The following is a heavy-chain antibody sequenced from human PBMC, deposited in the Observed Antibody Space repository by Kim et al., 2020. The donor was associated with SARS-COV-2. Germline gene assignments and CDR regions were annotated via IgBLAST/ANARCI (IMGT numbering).Heavy chain of an antibody. V-gene: IGHV3-33*06. Sequence: GGSLRLSCAASGFTFSSYGMHWVRQAPGKGLEWVAVIWYDGSNKYYADSVKGRFTISRDNSKNTLYLQMNSLRAEDTAVYYCAKDHPSRLTASCPGDWGQGTLVTVSS. CDR2: IWYDGSNK. D-gene: IGHD2-2*01. CDR3: AKDHPSRLTASCPGD. J-gene: IGHJ4*02. CDR1: GFTFSSYG.